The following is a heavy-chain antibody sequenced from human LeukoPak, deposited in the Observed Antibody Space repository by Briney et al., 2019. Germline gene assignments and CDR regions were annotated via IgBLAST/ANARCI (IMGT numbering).Heavy chain of an antibody. CDR3: ASSDCAWFYYFDY. Sequence: PSETLSLTCTVSGYSISSGYYWGWIRQPPGKGLEWIGSIYHSGSTYYNPSLKSRVTISVDTSKNQFSLKLSSVTAADTAVYYCASSDCAWFYYFDYWGQGTLVTVSS. V-gene: IGHV4-38-2*02. CDR1: GYSISSGYY. J-gene: IGHJ4*02. D-gene: IGHD2-21*01. CDR2: IYHSGST.